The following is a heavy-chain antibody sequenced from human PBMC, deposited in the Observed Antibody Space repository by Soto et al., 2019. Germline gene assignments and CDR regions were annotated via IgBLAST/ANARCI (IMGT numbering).Heavy chain of an antibody. D-gene: IGHD3-10*01. CDR2: IYWDDDK. CDR1: GFSLSTSGVG. V-gene: IGHV2-5*02. CDR3: AHLLWFPGGLWFDP. J-gene: IGHJ5*02. Sequence: QITLKESGPTLVKPTQTLTLTCTFSGFSLSTSGVGVGWIRQPPGKALEWLALIYWDDDKRYSPSLKSRLTITNDTSKIQVVLTMTNMDPVDTATYYCAHLLWFPGGLWFDPWGQGTLVPVSS.